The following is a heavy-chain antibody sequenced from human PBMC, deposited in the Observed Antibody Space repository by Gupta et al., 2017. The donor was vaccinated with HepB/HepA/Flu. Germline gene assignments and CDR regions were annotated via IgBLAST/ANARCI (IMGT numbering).Heavy chain of an antibody. D-gene: IGHD3-10*01. V-gene: IGHV3-23*01. CDR2: ISGGGTGT. Sequence: EVQVLESGGGLVQPGGSLRLSCAASGFLFGSFAMTWVRQAPGKGLEWVSTISGGGTGTHYADSVKGRFTISRDNSKTTLYLQMNSLRAEDTAVYYCAKDGRDFGLFDYWGQGTLVTVSS. J-gene: IGHJ4*02. CDR3: AKDGRDFGLFDY. CDR1: GFLFGSFA.